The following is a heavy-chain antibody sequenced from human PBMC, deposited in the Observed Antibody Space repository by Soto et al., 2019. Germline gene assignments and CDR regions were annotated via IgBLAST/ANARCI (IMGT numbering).Heavy chain of an antibody. D-gene: IGHD6-6*01. CDR2: INPNSGGT. V-gene: IGHV1-2*04. J-gene: IGHJ6*02. CDR1: GYTFTGHY. Sequence: GASVKVSCKASGYTFTGHYMHWVRQAPGQGLEWMGWINPNSGGTNYAQKFQGWVTMTRDTSISTAYMELSRLRSDDTAVYYCAREIAARRPGYYYYYGMDVWGQGTTVTVSS. CDR3: AREIAARRPGYYYYYGMDV.